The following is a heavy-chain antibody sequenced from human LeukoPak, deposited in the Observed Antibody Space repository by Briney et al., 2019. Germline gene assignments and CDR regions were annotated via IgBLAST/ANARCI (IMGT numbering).Heavy chain of an antibody. V-gene: IGHV3-9*01. CDR2: IGWNSGSI. D-gene: IGHD1-26*01. CDR1: GFTFDDYA. J-gene: IGHJ4*02. CDR3: AKGGSIVAENFDY. Sequence: GGSLRLSCAASGFTFDDYAMHWVRQAPGKGLGWVSGIGWNSGSIGYADSVKGRFTISRDNAKNSLFLQMNSLRTDDTAFYYCAKGGSIVAENFDYWGQGTLVTVSS.